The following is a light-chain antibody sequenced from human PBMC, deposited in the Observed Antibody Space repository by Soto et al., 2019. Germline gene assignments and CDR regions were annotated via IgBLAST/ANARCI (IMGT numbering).Light chain of an antibody. J-gene: IGKJ1*01. CDR1: QSINSF. CDR2: GAS. Sequence: EIFLTHSPGTLSWSPGDGATLSCRASQSINSFLAWYQQRRGQSPRLLIHGASNRATGIPDRFSGSGSGTDFTLTISRQEQEDFAVYYCQQYGGSPRTFGQGTMV. V-gene: IGKV3-20*01. CDR3: QQYGGSPRT.